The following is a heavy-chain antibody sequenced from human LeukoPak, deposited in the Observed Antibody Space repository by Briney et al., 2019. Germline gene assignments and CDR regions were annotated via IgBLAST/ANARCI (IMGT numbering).Heavy chain of an antibody. D-gene: IGHD5-18*01. CDR3: ARGADNYGYIFDY. J-gene: IGHJ4*02. V-gene: IGHV3-48*03. Sequence: GGSLRLSCAASGFTFSNYEMHWVRQAPGKGLEWVSYISSSGSDIYYADSVKGRFTISRDNAKNSLYLHMNSLRAEDTAVYYCARGADNYGYIFDYWGQGTLVTVSS. CDR2: ISSSGSDI. CDR1: GFTFSNYE.